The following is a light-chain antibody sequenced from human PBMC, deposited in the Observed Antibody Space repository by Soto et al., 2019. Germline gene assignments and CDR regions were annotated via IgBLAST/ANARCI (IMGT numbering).Light chain of an antibody. Sequence: EIVLTQSPATLSLSPGEGATLHCRASQSVSSNLGWYQHKPGQAPRLLIYGASTRATGIPARFSGSGSGTDFTLTISGLQSEDFAVYYCQQYNDWPPGYTLGKRTK. CDR2: GAS. J-gene: IGKJ2*01. CDR1: QSVSSN. V-gene: IGKV3-15*01. CDR3: QQYNDWPPGYT.